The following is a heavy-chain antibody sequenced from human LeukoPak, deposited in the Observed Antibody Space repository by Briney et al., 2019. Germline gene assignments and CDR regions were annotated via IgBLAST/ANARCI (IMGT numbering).Heavy chain of an antibody. Sequence: GGSLRLSCTASGFTFSSYAMSWVRQAPGRGLEWVSFISGSGGNTYYADSVKGRFTISRDNSKNTLYLQMNSLRAEDTAVYYCAKEIYGDSTGGRFQQWGQGTLVTVSS. V-gene: IGHV3-23*01. D-gene: IGHD4-17*01. CDR1: GFTFSSYA. CDR2: ISGSGGNT. CDR3: AKEIYGDSTGGRFQQ. J-gene: IGHJ1*01.